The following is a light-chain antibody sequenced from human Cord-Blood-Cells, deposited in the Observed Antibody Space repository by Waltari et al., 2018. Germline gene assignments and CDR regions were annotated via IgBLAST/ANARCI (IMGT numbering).Light chain of an antibody. V-gene: IGLV2-23*01. CDR1: SSDVGSYNL. CDR2: EGS. J-gene: IGLJ1*01. Sequence: QSALTQPASVSGSPGKSITISCTGTSSDVGSYNLVSWYQQHPGKAPKLMIYEGSKRPSGVSNRFSGSKSGNTASLTISGLQAEDEADYYCCSYAGSSTHYVFGTGTKVTVL. CDR3: CSYAGSSTHYV.